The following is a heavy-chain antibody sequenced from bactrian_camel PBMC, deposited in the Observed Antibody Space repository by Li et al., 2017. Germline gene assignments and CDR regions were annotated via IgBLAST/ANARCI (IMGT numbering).Heavy chain of an antibody. V-gene: IGHV3S53*01. J-gene: IGHJ4*01. CDR2: ISTSGSST. D-gene: IGHD1*01. CDR3: AARYSGFSGCYSDSLDIDQFNY. Sequence: QLVESGGGSAQAGGSLRLSCSASADALMYMAWFRQAPGQKREAVAAISTSGSSTMYVDSVKGRFTISKDNAKNTLYLQMNSLKPEDTAMYYCAARYSGFSGCYSDSLDIDQFNYWGQGTQVTVS. CDR1: ADALMY.